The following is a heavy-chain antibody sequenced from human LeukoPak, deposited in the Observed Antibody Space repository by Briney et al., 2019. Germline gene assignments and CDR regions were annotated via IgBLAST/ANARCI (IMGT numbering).Heavy chain of an antibody. V-gene: IGHV3-48*03. CDR2: ISASETSI. D-gene: IGHD6-19*01. J-gene: IGHJ4*02. CDR3: VRDNLENQWLERSY. Sequence: PGGSLRLSCAASGFTFSLYNMNWVHQAPGKGLEWVSQISASETSIKYADSVRGRFTISRDNVKNSVYLQMNSLRAEDTAIYYCVRDNLENQWLERSYWGQGTLVTVSS. CDR1: GFTFSLYN.